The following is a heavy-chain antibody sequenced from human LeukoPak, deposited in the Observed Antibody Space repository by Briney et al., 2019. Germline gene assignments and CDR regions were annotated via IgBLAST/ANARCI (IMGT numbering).Heavy chain of an antibody. V-gene: IGHV1-2*02. CDR3: AREWRVEKAFDY. Sequence: ASVKVSCKASGYTFTAYYIHWLRQAPGQGLEWMGWINPNSGGTNYAQKFQGRVTMTRDTSISTAYMELSRLRSDDTAVYYCAREWRVEKAFDYWGQGTLVTVSS. CDR2: INPNSGGT. J-gene: IGHJ4*02. D-gene: IGHD3-3*01. CDR1: GYTFTAYY.